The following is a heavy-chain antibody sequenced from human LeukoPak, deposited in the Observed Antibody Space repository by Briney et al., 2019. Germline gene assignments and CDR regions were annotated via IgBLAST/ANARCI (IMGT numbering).Heavy chain of an antibody. CDR2: INGDGSTT. CDR3: ARDTSGYK. Sequence: GGSLRLSCAASGFTFSSYWMHWVRQAPGKGLVWVSRINGDGSTTSYADSVKGRFTISRDNAKNTLCLQMNSLRVEDTAVYYCARDTSGYKWGQGTLVTVSS. CDR1: GFTFSSYW. J-gene: IGHJ4*02. V-gene: IGHV3-74*01. D-gene: IGHD3-22*01.